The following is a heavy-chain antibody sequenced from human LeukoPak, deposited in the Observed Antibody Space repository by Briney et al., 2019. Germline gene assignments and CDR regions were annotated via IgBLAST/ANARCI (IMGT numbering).Heavy chain of an antibody. D-gene: IGHD6-13*01. Sequence: PGGSLRLSCAASGFTFSSYGMHWVRQAPGKGLEWVAVIWYDGSNKYYADSVKGRFTISRDNSKNTLYLQMNSLRAEDTAVYYCARGGIAAAGTGDYWGQGTLVTVSS. J-gene: IGHJ4*02. CDR1: GFTFSSYG. CDR2: IWYDGSNK. V-gene: IGHV3-33*01. CDR3: ARGGIAAAGTGDY.